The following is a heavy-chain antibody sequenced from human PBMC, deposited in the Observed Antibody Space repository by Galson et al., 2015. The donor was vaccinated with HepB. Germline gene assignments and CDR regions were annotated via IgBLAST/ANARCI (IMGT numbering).Heavy chain of an antibody. D-gene: IGHD6-13*01. CDR1: EYSLTKYW. CDR2: IYPGDSDT. CDR3: ARLGGGSSWSGGD. J-gene: IGHJ4*02. Sequence: QSGAEVKKPGESLRISCKGSEYSLTKYWIGWVRQMPGKGLEWMGLIYPGDSDTRYNPALQGQATISADKSISTVYLQWSSLKASDTAMYYCARLGGGSSWSGGDWGQGTQVTVSP. V-gene: IGHV5-51*01.